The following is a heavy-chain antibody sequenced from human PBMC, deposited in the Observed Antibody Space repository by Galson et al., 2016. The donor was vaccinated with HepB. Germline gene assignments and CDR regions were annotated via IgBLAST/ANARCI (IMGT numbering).Heavy chain of an antibody. D-gene: IGHD2-2*02. J-gene: IGHJ6*02. CDR1: GGSFSGFY. V-gene: IGHV4-34*01. CDR3: ARVRLPPNAILRLYFYGMDV. CDR2: VNHGGSS. Sequence: SETLSLTCAVSGGSFSGFYWSWIRQPPGKGLEWIREVNHGGSSNYNPSLKSRVTISVDTSKSQFSLRLSSVTAADTAVYYCARVRLPPNAILRLYFYGMDVWGQGTTVTVSS.